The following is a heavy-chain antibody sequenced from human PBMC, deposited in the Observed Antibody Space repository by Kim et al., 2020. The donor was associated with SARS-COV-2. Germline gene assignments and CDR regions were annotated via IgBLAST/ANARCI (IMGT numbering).Heavy chain of an antibody. Sequence: YAQKFQGRVTITRDTSASTAYMELSSLRSEDTAVYYCARDRFIGGLFDYWGQGTLVTVSS. V-gene: IGHV1-3*01. D-gene: IGHD3-16*01. J-gene: IGHJ4*02. CDR3: ARDRFIGGLFDY.